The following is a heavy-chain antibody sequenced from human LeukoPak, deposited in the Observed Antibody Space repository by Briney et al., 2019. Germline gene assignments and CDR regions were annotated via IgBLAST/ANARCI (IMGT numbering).Heavy chain of an antibody. D-gene: IGHD3-3*01. Sequence: PSETLSLTCTVSGGSISSHYWSWVRQPPGKGLGWVGYIYYSGSTNYNPSLKSRVTISVDTSKNQFSLKLSSVTAADTAVYYCARGNIILRFLEWPTAFDIWGQGTMVTVSS. CDR2: IYYSGST. V-gene: IGHV4-59*11. CDR1: GGSISSHY. J-gene: IGHJ3*02. CDR3: ARGNIILRFLEWPTAFDI.